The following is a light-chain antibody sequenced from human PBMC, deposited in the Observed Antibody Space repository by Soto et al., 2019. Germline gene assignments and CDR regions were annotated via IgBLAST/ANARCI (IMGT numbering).Light chain of an antibody. CDR3: QQYNSYSQWT. CDR2: DAS. CDR1: QSISSW. Sequence: DIQMNKSPSTLSASVGYRVTITCRASQSISSWLAWYQQKPGKAPKLLIYDASSLESGVPSRFSGSGSGTEFTLTISSLQPDDFATYYCQQYNSYSQWTFGQGTKVDIK. V-gene: IGKV1-5*01. J-gene: IGKJ1*01.